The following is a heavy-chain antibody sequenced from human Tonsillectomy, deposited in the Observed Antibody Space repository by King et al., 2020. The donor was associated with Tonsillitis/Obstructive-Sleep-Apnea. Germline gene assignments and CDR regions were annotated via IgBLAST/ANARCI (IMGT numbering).Heavy chain of an antibody. J-gene: IGHJ4*02. Sequence: VQLVESGGGLVQPGGSLRLSCAASGFTFSSYWMHWVRQAPGKGLVWVSRINTDGSSTSYADSVKGRFTISRDNAKNTLYLQMNSLRAEDTAVYYCARDSGPIYYYDSSGYFDYWGQGTLVTVSS. D-gene: IGHD3-22*01. CDR2: INTDGSST. CDR3: ARDSGPIYYYDSSGYFDY. V-gene: IGHV3-74*01. CDR1: GFTFSSYW.